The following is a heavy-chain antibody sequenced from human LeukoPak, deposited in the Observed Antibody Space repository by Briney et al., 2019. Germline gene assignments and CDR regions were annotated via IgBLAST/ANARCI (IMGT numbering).Heavy chain of an antibody. D-gene: IGHD5-24*01. Sequence: PGRSLRLSCAASGFTFDDYAMHWVRQAPGEGLEWVSGISWNSGSIGYADSVKGRFTIPRGNAKNSLYLQMNRLRAEDTALYYCAKDNGDGYNLFDYWGKEPWSP. J-gene: IGHJ4*01. CDR1: GFTFDDYA. V-gene: IGHV3-9*01. CDR3: AKDNGDGYNLFDY. CDR2: ISWNSGSI.